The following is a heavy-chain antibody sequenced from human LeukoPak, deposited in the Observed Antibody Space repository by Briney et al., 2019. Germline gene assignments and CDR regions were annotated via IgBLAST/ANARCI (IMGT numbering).Heavy chain of an antibody. J-gene: IGHJ4*02. CDR2: ISSSSSSYI. V-gene: IGHV3-21*01. Sequence: PGGSLRLSCAASGLTFSSYSMNWVRQAPGKGLEWVSSISSSSSSYIYYADSVKGRFTISRDNAKNSLHLQMNSLRAEDTAVYYCARSDLNPGGYSYDYFDYWGQGTLVTVSS. CDR1: GLTFSSYS. CDR3: ARSDLNPGGYSYDYFDY. D-gene: IGHD5-18*01.